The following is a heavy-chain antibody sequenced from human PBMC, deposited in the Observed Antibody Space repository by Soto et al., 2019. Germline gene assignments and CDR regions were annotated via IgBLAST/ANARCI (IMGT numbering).Heavy chain of an antibody. V-gene: IGHV3-23*01. CDR3: AKEPDSSSWYDRKWFDP. CDR2: ISGSGGST. CDR1: GFTFSSYA. Sequence: EVQLLESGGGVVQPGGSLRLSCAASGFTFSSYAMSWVRQAPGKWLEWVSAISGSGGSTYYADSVKGRFTISRDNSKKTLYLQMNSLRAEDTAVYYCAKEPDSSSWYDRKWFDPWGQGTLVIVSS. D-gene: IGHD6-13*01. J-gene: IGHJ5*02.